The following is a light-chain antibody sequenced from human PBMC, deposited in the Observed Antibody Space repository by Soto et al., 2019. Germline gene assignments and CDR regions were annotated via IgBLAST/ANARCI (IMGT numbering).Light chain of an antibody. Sequence: SVLTQPPSVSGAPGQRVTIYCTGSSSNIGAGYDVHWYQQLPGTAPKLLMYGNSNRPSGVPDRFSGSKSGTSASLAITGLQAEDEADYYCQSYDSSLSGSEVFGTGTKVTVL. V-gene: IGLV1-40*01. CDR1: SSNIGAGYD. CDR3: QSYDSSLSGSEV. CDR2: GNS. J-gene: IGLJ1*01.